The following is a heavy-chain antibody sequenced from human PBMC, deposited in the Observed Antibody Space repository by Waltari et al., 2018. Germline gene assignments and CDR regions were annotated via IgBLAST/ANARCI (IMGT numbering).Heavy chain of an antibody. CDR3: ARRRRVGGLDY. Sequence: QQQLQESGPGLVKPSETLSLTCTVSGGSSSSSRYYWAGFRQPPGKGLEWIGSIYYSGSTYYNPSLKSRVTISVATSKTQFSLKLSSVTAADTAVYYCARRRRVGGLDYWGQGTLVTVSS. V-gene: IGHV4-39*07. CDR2: IYYSGST. CDR1: GGSSSSSRYY. J-gene: IGHJ4*02. D-gene: IGHD6-19*01.